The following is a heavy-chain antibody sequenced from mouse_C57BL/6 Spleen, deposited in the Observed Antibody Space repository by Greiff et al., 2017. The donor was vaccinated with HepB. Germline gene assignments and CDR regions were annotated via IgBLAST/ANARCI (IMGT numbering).Heavy chain of an antibody. D-gene: IGHD3-2*02. Sequence: VQLQQSGPELVKPGASVKISCKASGYAFSSSWMNWVKQRPGKGLEWIGRIYPGDGDTNYNGKFKGKATLTADKSSSTAYMQLSSLTSEDSAVYFCERGGSSGYVYYAMDYWGQGTSVTVSS. J-gene: IGHJ4*01. V-gene: IGHV1-82*01. CDR3: ERGGSSGYVYYAMDY. CDR2: IYPGDGDT. CDR1: GYAFSSSW.